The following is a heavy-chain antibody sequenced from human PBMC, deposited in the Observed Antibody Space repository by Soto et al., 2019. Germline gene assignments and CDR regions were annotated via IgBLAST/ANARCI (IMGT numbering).Heavy chain of an antibody. D-gene: IGHD3-16*02. CDR1: GGSISNNDYY. CDR2: IYYSGST. J-gene: IGHJ4*02. Sequence: QVQLQESGPGLVKPSQTLSLTCTVSGGSISNNDYYWSWIRQPPGKGLEWVGYIYYSGSTYYNPSLKNRITIPVETSKNQFSLKLSSVTAADTAVYYCASAVWGSYRHFDYWGQGTLVTVSS. CDR3: ASAVWGSYRHFDY. V-gene: IGHV4-30-4*01.